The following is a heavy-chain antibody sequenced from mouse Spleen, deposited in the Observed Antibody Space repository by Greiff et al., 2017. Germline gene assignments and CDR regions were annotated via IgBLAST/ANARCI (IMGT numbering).Heavy chain of an antibody. CDR2: IDPSDSYT. CDR1: GYTFTSYW. J-gene: IGHJ2*01. D-gene: IGHD6-1*01. V-gene: IGHV1-69*01. Sequence: VQLQQPGAELVMPGASVKLSCKASGYTFTSYWMHWVKQRPGQGLEWIGEIDPSDSYTNYNQKFKGKATLTVDKSSSTAYMQLSSLTSEDSAVYYCARLWDYWGQGTTLTVSS. CDR3: ARLWDY.